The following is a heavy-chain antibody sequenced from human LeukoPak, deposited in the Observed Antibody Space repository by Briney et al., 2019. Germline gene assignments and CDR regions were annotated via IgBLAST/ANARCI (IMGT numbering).Heavy chain of an antibody. V-gene: IGHV3-30*03. CDR3: ARAPSAHYCSSTSCYTGILYFQH. J-gene: IGHJ1*01. Sequence: QPGGSLRLSCAASGFTFSSYGMHWVRQAPGKGLEWVAVISYDGSNKYYADSVKGRFTISRDNSKNTLYLQMNSLRAEDTAVYYCARAPSAHYCSSTSCYTGILYFQHWGQSTLVTVSS. CDR2: ISYDGSNK. CDR1: GFTFSSYG. D-gene: IGHD2-2*02.